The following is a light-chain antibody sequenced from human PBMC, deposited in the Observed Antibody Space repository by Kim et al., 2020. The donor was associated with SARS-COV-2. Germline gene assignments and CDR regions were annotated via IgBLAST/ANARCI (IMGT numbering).Light chain of an antibody. V-gene: IGLV2-11*03. CDR3: CSYAGNSVI. Sequence: PGQSVTISCTGTSSDIGYYNYISWYQQYPGKAPKLVIHDVTRRPSGVPDRFSGSKFGNAAFLIVSGLQPEDEAEYYCCSYAGNSVIFGGGTQLTVL. CDR1: SSDIGYYNY. J-gene: IGLJ2*01. CDR2: DVT.